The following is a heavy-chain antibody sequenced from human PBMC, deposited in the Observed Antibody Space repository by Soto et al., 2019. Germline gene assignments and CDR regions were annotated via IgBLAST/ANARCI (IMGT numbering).Heavy chain of an antibody. CDR2: TSNSAPT. D-gene: IGHD3-3*01. Sequence: QVQLQESGPGLVKPSETLSLTCTVSGGSISSYHWSWIRQSPGKGLEWIGYTSNSAPTIYNPSLKSRVTXSXDXXKNQFSRRLSSVTAADTAVYFCARLFRDVYNAVEYWGQGALVTVSS. V-gene: IGHV4-59*08. CDR1: GGSISSYH. J-gene: IGHJ4*02. CDR3: ARLFRDVYNAVEY.